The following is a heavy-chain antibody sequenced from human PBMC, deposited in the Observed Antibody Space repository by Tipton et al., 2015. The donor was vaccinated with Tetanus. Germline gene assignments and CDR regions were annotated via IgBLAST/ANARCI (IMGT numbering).Heavy chain of an antibody. J-gene: IGHJ4*02. CDR3: ARGGAEYYFDY. V-gene: IGHV4-59*08. D-gene: IGHD3-16*01. CDR1: GGSISSYY. Sequence: TLSLTCTVSGGSISSYYWSWIRQPPGKGLEWIGYIYYSGSTNYNPSLKSRVTISVDTSKNQFSLKLSSVTAADTAVYYCARGGAEYYFDYWGQGTLVTVSS. CDR2: IYYSGST.